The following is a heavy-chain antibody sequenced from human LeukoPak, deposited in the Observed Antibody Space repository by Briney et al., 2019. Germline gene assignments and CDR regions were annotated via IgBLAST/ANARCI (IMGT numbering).Heavy chain of an antibody. CDR2: ISSDGSRI. J-gene: IGHJ4*02. D-gene: IGHD3-9*01. V-gene: IGHV3-74*01. CDR1: GFTFSSHW. CDR3: ARANLYYDILTGYYPAPNDY. Sequence: GGSLRLSCAASGFTFSSHWMHWVRQAPGKGLVWVSRISSDGSRINYADSVKGRFTISRDNAKNTLYLQMNSLRGDDTAVYYCARANLYYDILTGYYPAPNDYWGQGTLVTVSS.